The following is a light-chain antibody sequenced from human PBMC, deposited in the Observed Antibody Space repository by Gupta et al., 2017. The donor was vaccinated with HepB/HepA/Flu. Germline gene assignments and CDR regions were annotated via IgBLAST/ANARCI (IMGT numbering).Light chain of an antibody. CDR1: EGINIR. CDR3: QQYDAYPRS. Sequence: AIRMTQSPASLSASLGDRVTITCRASEGINIRLAWYKQKPGKAPELLIYELSTLQSGVPSRFSGSGSGTDFTLTISRLQSEDLATYYCQQYDAYPRSFGQGTKVEI. J-gene: IGKJ1*01. V-gene: IGKV1-8*01. CDR2: ELS.